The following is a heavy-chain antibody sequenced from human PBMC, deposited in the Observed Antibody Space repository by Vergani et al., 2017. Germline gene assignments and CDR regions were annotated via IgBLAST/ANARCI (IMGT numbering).Heavy chain of an antibody. J-gene: IGHJ5*02. CDR2: IYYSGST. Sequence: QVQLQESGPGLVKPSQTLSLTCTVSGGSISSGGYYWSWIRQHPGKGLEWIGYIYYSGSTYYNPSLKSRVTISVDTSKNQFSLKLSSVTAADTAVYYRARDGSWYGWNWFDPWGQGTLVTVSS. CDR3: ARDGSWYGWNWFDP. CDR1: GGSISSGGYY. V-gene: IGHV4-31*03. D-gene: IGHD6-13*01.